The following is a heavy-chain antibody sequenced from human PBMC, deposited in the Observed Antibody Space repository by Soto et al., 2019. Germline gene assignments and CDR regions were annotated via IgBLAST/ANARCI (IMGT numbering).Heavy chain of an antibody. CDR3: ARARDPGSYSPFDF. J-gene: IGHJ4*02. CDR1: GFTFSLYS. D-gene: IGHD1-26*01. V-gene: IGHV3-48*02. CDR2: ISTRSNSI. Sequence: EVQLVESGGGLVQPGGSLRLSCAVTGFTFSLYSMNWVRQAPGKGLEWLSYISTRSNSIYYADSVKGRFTISRDNTQNSMYLQMHSLRDEDTAVYYCARARDPGSYSPFDFWGQGTLVTVSS.